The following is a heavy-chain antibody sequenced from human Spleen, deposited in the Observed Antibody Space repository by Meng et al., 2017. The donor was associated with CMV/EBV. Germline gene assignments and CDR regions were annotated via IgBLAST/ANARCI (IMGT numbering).Heavy chain of an antibody. Sequence: DINWVRQATGQGLEWMGWMNPNSGNTGVAQKFQGRVSMTRNTTVGTAYMELSRLRSEDTAVYYCARVRLELGSAAAGFHYDYYGMDVWGQGTTVTAP. CDR2: MNPNSGNT. CDR3: ARVRLELGSAAAGFHYDYYGMDV. D-gene: IGHD6-13*01. CDR1: D. V-gene: IGHV1-8*01. J-gene: IGHJ6*02.